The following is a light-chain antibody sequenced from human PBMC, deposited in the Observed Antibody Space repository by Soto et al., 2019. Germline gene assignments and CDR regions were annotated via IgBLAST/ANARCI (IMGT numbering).Light chain of an antibody. CDR1: QGISNY. V-gene: IGKV1-39*01. Sequence: DIQMTQSPSSLSASVGDRVTITCRASQGISNYLAWYQQKPGKVPKLLIYAASTLQSGVSSRFSGSGSGTDFTLTISSLQPEDFAIYYCQQSYTNPYIFGQGTKLEIK. CDR3: QQSYTNPYI. CDR2: AAS. J-gene: IGKJ2*01.